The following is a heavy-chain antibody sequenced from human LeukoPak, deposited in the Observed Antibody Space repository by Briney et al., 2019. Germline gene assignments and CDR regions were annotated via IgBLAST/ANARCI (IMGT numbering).Heavy chain of an antibody. CDR3: TRDSAKSFDD. Sequence: PGGALRLSCAASGFTFRNYGFHWVRQAPGKGLEGVAVIYHDGSYKFYADSVKGRFTFSRDNSKNTVFLEMNSLRGEDTAMYYCTRDSAKSFDDWGQGTLVTVSS. J-gene: IGHJ4*02. CDR1: GFTFRNYG. CDR2: IYHDGSYK. D-gene: IGHD4/OR15-4a*01. V-gene: IGHV3-33*01.